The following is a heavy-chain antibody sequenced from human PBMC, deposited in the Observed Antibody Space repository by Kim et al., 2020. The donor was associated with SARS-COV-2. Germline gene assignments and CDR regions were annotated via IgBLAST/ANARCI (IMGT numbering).Heavy chain of an antibody. CDR3: ARAPNDFWSGYPYYFDY. D-gene: IGHD3-3*01. CDR2: IYYSGST. J-gene: IGHJ4*02. Sequence: SETLSLTCTVSGGFVSSGSYFCGWIRQPPGKGLEWIGYIYYSGSTNYNPSLKSRVTMSLDTSENQFSLKVRSVTAADTAVYYCARAPNDFWSGYPYYFDYWGQGTLVTVSS. CDR1: GGFVSSGSYF. V-gene: IGHV4-61*01.